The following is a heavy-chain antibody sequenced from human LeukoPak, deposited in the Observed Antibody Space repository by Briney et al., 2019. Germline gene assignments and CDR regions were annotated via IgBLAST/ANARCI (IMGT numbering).Heavy chain of an antibody. CDR3: AKHFVVVAATAFDY. J-gene: IGHJ4*02. D-gene: IGHD2-15*01. CDR1: GFTFSSYS. CDR2: ISSSSSYI. Sequence: GGSLRLSCAASGFTFSSYSMNWVRQAPGKGLEWVSSISSSSSYIYYADSVKGRFTISRDNAKNSLYLQMNSLRAEDTAVYYCAKHFVVVAATAFDYWGQGTLVTVSS. V-gene: IGHV3-21*04.